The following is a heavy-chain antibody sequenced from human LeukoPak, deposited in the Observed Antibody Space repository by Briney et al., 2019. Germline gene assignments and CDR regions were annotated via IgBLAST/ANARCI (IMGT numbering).Heavy chain of an antibody. CDR3: AKCLGSGWYASSD. V-gene: IGHV3-48*01. CDR2: ITNSGNSK. D-gene: IGHD6-13*01. CDR1: EFTFSSYS. Sequence: TGGSLRLSCAASEFTFSSYSMNWVRQAPGKGLEWVSYITNSGNSKSYADSVKGRFTISRDNTKNSLYLQMNGLRAEDTAVYYCAKCLGSGWYASSDWGQGTLVTVSS. J-gene: IGHJ4*02.